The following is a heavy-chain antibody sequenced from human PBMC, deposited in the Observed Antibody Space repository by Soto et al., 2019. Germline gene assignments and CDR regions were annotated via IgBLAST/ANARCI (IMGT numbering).Heavy chain of an antibody. CDR3: EKDANWEDHY. J-gene: IGHJ4*02. V-gene: IGHV3-30*18. Sequence: QPGGSLRLSCAASGFTFSSYGMHWVRQAPGKGLEWVAVISYDGSNKYYADSVKGRFTISRDNSKNTLYLQMHSLRAEDTAIYYCEKDANWEDHYWGQGTLVTVSS. CDR2: ISYDGSNK. CDR1: GFTFSSYG. D-gene: IGHD1-1*01.